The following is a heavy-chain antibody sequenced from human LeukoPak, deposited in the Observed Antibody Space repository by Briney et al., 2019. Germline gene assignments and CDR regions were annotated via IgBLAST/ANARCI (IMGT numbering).Heavy chain of an antibody. V-gene: IGHV3-7*01. Sequence: GGSLRLSCAASGFTFSSYWMSWVRQAPGKGLEWVANIKQDGSEKYYVDSVKGRFTISRDNAKNSLYLQMNSLRAEDTAVYYCARARPPFGIVGAPRQSYYFDYWGQGTLVTVSS. CDR1: GFTFSSYW. CDR3: ARARPPFGIVGAPRQSYYFDY. J-gene: IGHJ4*02. D-gene: IGHD1-26*01. CDR2: IKQDGSEK.